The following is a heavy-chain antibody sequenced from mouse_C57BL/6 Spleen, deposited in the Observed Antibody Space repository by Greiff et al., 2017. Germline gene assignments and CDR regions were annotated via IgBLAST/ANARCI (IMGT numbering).Heavy chain of an antibody. J-gene: IGHJ3*01. V-gene: IGHV14-4*01. CDR3: TTHYGFPY. CDR1: GFNIKDDY. D-gene: IGHD1-1*01. CDR2: IDPENGDT. Sequence: VQLQQSGAELVRPGASVKLSCTASGFNIKDDYMHWVKQRPEQGLEWIGWIDPENGDTEYASKFQGKANITADTSSNTAYLQLSSLTSEDTAVYYCTTHYGFPYWGQGTLVTVSA.